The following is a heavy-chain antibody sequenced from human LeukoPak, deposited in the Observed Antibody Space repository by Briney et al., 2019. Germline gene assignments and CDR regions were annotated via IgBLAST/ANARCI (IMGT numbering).Heavy chain of an antibody. CDR1: GFTFSSYW. J-gene: IGHJ4*02. CDR3: ARESGPYYFDY. Sequence: PGGSLRLSCAASGFTFSSYWMHWVRQAPGKGLVWVSRIDTDGSSTVYADSVKGRFTISRDNAKNTLYLQMNSLRAEDTAVYYCARESGPYYFDYWGQGTLVTVSS. V-gene: IGHV3-74*01. CDR2: IDTDGSST. D-gene: IGHD3-3*01.